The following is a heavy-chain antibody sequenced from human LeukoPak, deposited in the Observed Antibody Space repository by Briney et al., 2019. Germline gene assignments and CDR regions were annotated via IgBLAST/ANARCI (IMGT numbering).Heavy chain of an antibody. CDR1: GYTFTNYG. CDR3: ARDEGSGWDALDY. J-gene: IGHJ4*02. D-gene: IGHD6-19*01. V-gene: IGHV1-18*01. Sequence: ASVKVSCKASGYTFTNYGISWVRQAPGQGLEGMGWISVYNGNTNYAQKLQGRVTLTTDTYTSTVYIELRSLRSDDTAVYYCARDEGSGWDALDYWGQGTLVTVS. CDR2: ISVYNGNT.